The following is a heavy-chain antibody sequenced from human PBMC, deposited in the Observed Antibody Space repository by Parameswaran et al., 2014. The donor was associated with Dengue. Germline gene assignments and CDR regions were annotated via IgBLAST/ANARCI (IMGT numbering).Heavy chain of an antibody. J-gene: IGHJ6*02. CDR3: AGDADPGDMIVNGMDV. CDR2: IIPIFGTA. V-gene: IGHV1-69*01. Sequence: WVRQAPGQGLEWMGGIIPIFGTANYAQKFQGRVTITADESTSTAYMELSSLRSEDTAVYYCAGDADPGDMIVNGMDVWGQGTTVTVSS. D-gene: IGHD3-22*01.